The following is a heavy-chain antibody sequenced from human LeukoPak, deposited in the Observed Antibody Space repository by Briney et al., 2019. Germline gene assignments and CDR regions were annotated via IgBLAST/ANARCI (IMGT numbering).Heavy chain of an antibody. J-gene: IGHJ4*02. D-gene: IGHD3-16*02. CDR2: ISSSSSYI. V-gene: IGHV3-21*01. CDR1: GFTFSSYS. Sequence: GGSLRLSCAASGFTFSSYSMNWVRQAPGKGLEWVSSISSSSSYIYYADSVKGRFTISRDNAKNSLYLQMNSLRAEDTAVYYCARDWTRLGELSSHYFDYWGQGTLVTVSS. CDR3: ARDWTRLGELSSHYFDY.